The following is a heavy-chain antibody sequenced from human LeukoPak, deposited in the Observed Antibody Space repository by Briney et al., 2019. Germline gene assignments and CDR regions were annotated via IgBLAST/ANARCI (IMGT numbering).Heavy chain of an antibody. D-gene: IGHD1-26*01. CDR1: GYTFSDHW. CDR3: ARLKVGITSIDL. J-gene: IGHJ4*02. V-gene: IGHV1-2*02. Sequence: SVKVSCKTCGYTFSDHWLHWVRPAAGKGLEWMGWINSNSGGSNYAQKFQGRVTMTRDTSISTAYMELSSLTSDDTAVYYCARLKVGITSIDLWGQGALVTVSS. CDR2: INSNSGGS.